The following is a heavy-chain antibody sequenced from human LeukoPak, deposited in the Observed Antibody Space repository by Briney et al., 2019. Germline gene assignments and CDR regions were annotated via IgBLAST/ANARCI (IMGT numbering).Heavy chain of an antibody. CDR3: ASGYCSGGSCYDY. V-gene: IGHV4-30-2*01. Sequence: SETLSLTCAVSGGSISTGGHSWSWIRQPPGKGLEWIGYIYHSGSTYYNPSLKSRVTISVDRSKNQFSLKLSSVTAADTAVYYCASGYCSGGSCYDYWGQGTLVTVSS. J-gene: IGHJ4*02. D-gene: IGHD2-15*01. CDR1: GGSISTGGHS. CDR2: IYHSGST.